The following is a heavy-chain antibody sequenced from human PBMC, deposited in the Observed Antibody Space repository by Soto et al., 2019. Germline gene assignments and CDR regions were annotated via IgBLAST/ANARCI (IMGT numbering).Heavy chain of an antibody. CDR1: GFSFSNYA. CDR2: ISGSGDST. D-gene: IGHD2-15*01. J-gene: IGHJ4*02. V-gene: IGHV3-23*01. Sequence: EVQLLESGGGLVQPGGSLRLSCAASGFSFSNYAMTWVRQAPGKGLEWVSAISGSGDSTYYADSVKGRFTISRDNSKNPLYLQMNSLRAEDTAVYYCAKYAGIVVVVATVSAPLDYWGQGTLVTVSS. CDR3: AKYAGIVVVVATVSAPLDY.